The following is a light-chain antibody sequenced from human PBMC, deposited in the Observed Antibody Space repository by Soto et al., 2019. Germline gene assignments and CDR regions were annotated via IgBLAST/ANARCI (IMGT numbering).Light chain of an antibody. CDR2: DAS. CDR3: QQRSNWPPTWT. V-gene: IGKV3-11*01. J-gene: IGKJ1*01. Sequence: EIVLTQSPATLSLSPGERATLSCRASQSVSTYLAWYQQKPGQAPRLLIYDASKRATGIPVRFSGSGSGTDFPLTITSLEPEDFGVYYCQQRSNWPPTWTFGQGTKVDIK. CDR1: QSVSTY.